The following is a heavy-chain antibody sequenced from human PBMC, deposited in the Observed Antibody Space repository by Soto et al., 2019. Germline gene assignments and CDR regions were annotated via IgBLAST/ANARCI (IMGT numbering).Heavy chain of an antibody. CDR1: GYTFTGYY. D-gene: IGHD3-10*01. V-gene: IGHV1-2*02. Sequence: GSVKVSCKASGYTFTGYYMHWVRQAPGQGLEWMGWIDPNSGGTNYAQKFLGRVTMTRDTSISTAYMEVTSLNSDDTAVYYCARDPSGVSAQLNWFDPWGQGTLVTVSS. J-gene: IGHJ5*02. CDR3: ARDPSGVSAQLNWFDP. CDR2: IDPNSGGT.